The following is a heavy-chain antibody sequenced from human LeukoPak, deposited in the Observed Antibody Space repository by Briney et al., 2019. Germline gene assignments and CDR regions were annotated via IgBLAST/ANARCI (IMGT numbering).Heavy chain of an antibody. D-gene: IGHD6-6*01. CDR3: ARFGTSSSRFFDQ. V-gene: IGHV4-59*01. CDR2: IHYSGTT. J-gene: IGHJ4*02. Sequence: PSETLSLTCTVSGGSLSAYYWSWIRQPPGKGLEWIGYIHYSGTTNYYPSLKSRVTIALDTSKNQFSLKLNSVTAADTAVYYCARFGTSSSRFFDQWGQGTLVTVSS. CDR1: GGSLSAYY.